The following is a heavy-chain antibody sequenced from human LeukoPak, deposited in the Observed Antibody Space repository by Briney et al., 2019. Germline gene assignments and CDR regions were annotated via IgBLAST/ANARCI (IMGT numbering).Heavy chain of an antibody. D-gene: IGHD3-10*01. V-gene: IGHV4-34*08. Sequence: PGGSLRLSCAASGFTFSSYSMNWVRQPPGKGGEWIGEINHSGSTNYNPSLKSRVTISVDTSKNQFSLKLSSVTAADTAVYYCALTLGPDHGSGGYWGQGTMVTVSS. CDR1: GFTFSSYS. CDR3: ALTLGPDHGSGGY. CDR2: INHSGST. J-gene: IGHJ3*01.